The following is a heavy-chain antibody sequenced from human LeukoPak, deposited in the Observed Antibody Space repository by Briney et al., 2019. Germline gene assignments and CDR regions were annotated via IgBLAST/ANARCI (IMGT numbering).Heavy chain of an antibody. D-gene: IGHD3-22*01. CDR3: ARHDSSGYYFRN. J-gene: IGHJ4*02. CDR2: INPSGGSI. CDR1: GYTFTSYY. Sequence: ASVKVSCKASGYTFTSYYMRWVRQAPGQGLEWMGIINPSGGSISYTQKFLGRVTMTRDTSTSTVYMELSSLRSEDTAVYYCARHDSSGYYFRNWGQGTLVTVSS. V-gene: IGHV1-46*01.